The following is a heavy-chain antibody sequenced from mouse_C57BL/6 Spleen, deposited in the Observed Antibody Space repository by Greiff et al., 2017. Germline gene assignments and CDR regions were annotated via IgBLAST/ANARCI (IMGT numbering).Heavy chain of an antibody. J-gene: IGHJ1*03. CDR2: IRSKSSNYAT. CDR3: VREGFKYYGSSYGYFDV. V-gene: IGHV10-3*01. CDR1: GFTFNTYA. D-gene: IGHD1-1*01. Sequence: EVMLVESGGGLVQPKGSLKLSCAASGFTFNTYAMHWVRQAPGKGLEWVARIRSKSSNYATYYADSVKDRFTISRDDSQSMLYLQMNNLKTEDTAMYYCVREGFKYYGSSYGYFDVWGTGTTVTVSS.